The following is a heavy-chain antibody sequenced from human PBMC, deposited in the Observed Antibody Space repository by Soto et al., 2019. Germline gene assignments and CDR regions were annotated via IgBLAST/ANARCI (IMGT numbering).Heavy chain of an antibody. CDR2: ISGSGDST. CDR3: ARRGSGSYYDY. D-gene: IGHD1-26*01. CDR1: GFTFGSYA. V-gene: IGHV3-23*01. J-gene: IGHJ4*02. Sequence: EVQLLESGGGLVKPGGSLRLSFAASGFTFGSYAMRWVRQAPVKGLEWVSAISGSGDSTYYADSVKGRFTISRDNSKNTLYLQMNSLRAEDTAVYYCARRGSGSYYDYWGQGTLVTVSS.